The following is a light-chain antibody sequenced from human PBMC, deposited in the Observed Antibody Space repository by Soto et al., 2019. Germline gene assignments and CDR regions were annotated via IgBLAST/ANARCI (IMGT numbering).Light chain of an antibody. Sequence: EIVMTQSPATLSVSPGERATLSCRASQSVTYNLTWYLQTPGQAPRLLIHGAYTRATGVPAGFSGSGAGTEFALTISSLQSEDFAVYYCQQYKEWPLITFGQGTLLEIK. J-gene: IGKJ5*01. CDR2: GAY. CDR3: QQYKEWPLIT. CDR1: QSVTYN. V-gene: IGKV3-15*01.